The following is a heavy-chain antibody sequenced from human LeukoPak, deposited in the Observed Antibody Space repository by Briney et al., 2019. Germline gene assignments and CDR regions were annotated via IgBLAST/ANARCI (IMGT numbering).Heavy chain of an antibody. J-gene: IGHJ4*02. V-gene: IGHV3-21*01. CDR2: ISSSSSYI. Sequence: GGSLRLSYAASGFTFSSYSMNWVRQAPGKGLEWVSSISSSSSYIYYADSVKGRFTISRDNAKNSLYLQMNSLRAEDTAVYYCARDLVQLWSKDYWGQGTLVTVSS. D-gene: IGHD5-18*01. CDR1: GFTFSSYS. CDR3: ARDLVQLWSKDY.